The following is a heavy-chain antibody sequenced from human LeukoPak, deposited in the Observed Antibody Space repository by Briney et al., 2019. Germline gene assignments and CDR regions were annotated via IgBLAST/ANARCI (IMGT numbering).Heavy chain of an antibody. V-gene: IGHV3-21*01. J-gene: IGHJ4*02. D-gene: IGHD3-10*01. Sequence: AGGSLRLSCAASGFTFSNYSMNWVRQAPGKGLEWVSSISSSSSYIYYADSVKGRFTISRDNAKNSLYLQMNSLRAEDTAVYYCAKVGVLAGSKYFDYWGQGTLVTVSP. CDR2: ISSSSSYI. CDR3: AKVGVLAGSKYFDY. CDR1: GFTFSNYS.